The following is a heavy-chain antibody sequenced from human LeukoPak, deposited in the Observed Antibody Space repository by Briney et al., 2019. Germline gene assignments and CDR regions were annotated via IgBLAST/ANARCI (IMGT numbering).Heavy chain of an antibody. CDR3: ARVTGYVIEDYFDY. Sequence: PSETLSLTCTVSGYSISSGYYWGWIRQPPGKGLEWIGNIYHSGSTYYNPSLKSRVTISVDTSKNQFSLKLRSVTAADTAVYYCARVTGYVIEDYFDYWGQGTLVTVSS. CDR2: IYHSGST. CDR1: GYSISSGYY. J-gene: IGHJ4*02. D-gene: IGHD3-22*01. V-gene: IGHV4-38-2*02.